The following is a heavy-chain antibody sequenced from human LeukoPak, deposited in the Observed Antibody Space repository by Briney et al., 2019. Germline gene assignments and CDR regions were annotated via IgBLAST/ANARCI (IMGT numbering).Heavy chain of an antibody. J-gene: IGHJ6*02. Sequence: GGSLLLSCAASGFTFSSYSMNWVRPAPGKGLEWVSSISSSSSYIYYADSVKGRFTISRDNAKNSLYLQMNSLRAEDTAVYYCARIVLYGPTQGYYYGMDVWGQGTTVTVSS. CDR1: GFTFSSYS. D-gene: IGHD2-2*02. CDR3: ARIVLYGPTQGYYYGMDV. V-gene: IGHV3-21*01. CDR2: ISSSSSYI.